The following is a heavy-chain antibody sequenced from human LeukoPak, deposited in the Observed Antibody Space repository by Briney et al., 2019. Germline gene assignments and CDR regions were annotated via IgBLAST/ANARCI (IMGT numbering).Heavy chain of an antibody. CDR2: INPNSGGT. CDR3: ARDLLGANFDY. J-gene: IGHJ4*02. Sequence: GASVRVSCKASGYTFTGYYMHWVRQAPGQGLEWMGWINPNSGGTNYAQKFQGRVTMTRDTSISTAYMELSRLRSDETAVYYCARDLLGANFDYWGQGTLVTVSS. D-gene: IGHD2-15*01. CDR1: GYTFTGYY. V-gene: IGHV1-2*02.